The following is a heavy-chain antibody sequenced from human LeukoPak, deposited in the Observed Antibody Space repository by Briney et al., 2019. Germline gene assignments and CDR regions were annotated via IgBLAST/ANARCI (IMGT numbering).Heavy chain of an antibody. V-gene: IGHV3-13*01. J-gene: IGHJ6*02. Sequence: PGGSLRLSCAASGFTFSSYDMHWVRQATGKGLEWVSAIGTAGDTYYPGSVKGRFTISRENAKNSLYLQMNSLRAGDTAVYYCARERSSSWYGSGMDVWGQGTTVTVSS. CDR1: GFTFSSYD. CDR2: IGTAGDT. CDR3: ARERSSSWYGSGMDV. D-gene: IGHD6-13*01.